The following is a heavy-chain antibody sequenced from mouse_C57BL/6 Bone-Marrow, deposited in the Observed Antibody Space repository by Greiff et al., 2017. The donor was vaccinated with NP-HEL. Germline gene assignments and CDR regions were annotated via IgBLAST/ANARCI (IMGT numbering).Heavy chain of an antibody. CDR2: ISNGGGST. J-gene: IGHJ2*01. CDR3: ARHLYYGNFDY. Sequence: EVKLVESGGGLVQPGGSLKLSCAASGFTFSDYYMYWVRQTPEKRLEWVAYISNGGGSTYYPDTVKGRFTISRDNAKNTLYLQMSRLKSEDTAMYYCARHLYYGNFDYWGQGTTLTVSS. CDR1: GFTFSDYY. D-gene: IGHD1-1*02. V-gene: IGHV5-12*01.